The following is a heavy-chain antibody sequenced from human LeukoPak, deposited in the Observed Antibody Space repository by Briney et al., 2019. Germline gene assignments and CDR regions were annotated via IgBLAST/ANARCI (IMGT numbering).Heavy chain of an antibody. CDR2: IIPIFGTA. CDR3: ARAFLEWFPRYGAFDI. Sequence: SVKVSCKASGGTFSSYAISWVRQAPGQGLEWMGGIIPIFGTANYAQKFQGRVTITADKSTSTAYMELSSLRSEDTAVYYCARAFLEWFPRYGAFDIWGQGTMVTVSS. D-gene: IGHD3-3*01. CDR1: GGTFSSYA. J-gene: IGHJ3*02. V-gene: IGHV1-69*06.